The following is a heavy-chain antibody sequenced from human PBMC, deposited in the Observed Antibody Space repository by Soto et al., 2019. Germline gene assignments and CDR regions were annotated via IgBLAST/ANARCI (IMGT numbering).Heavy chain of an antibody. Sequence: GGSLRLPCGASRLTFRNYGRRWVRQDPGKGLEWVSYISSGGSTVYYADSVKGRFTISRDNTRNSLYLQMNSLRDEDTALYYCVRYCSTTLCNGVATRTFEYWGQGTLVTSP. V-gene: IGHV3-48*03. CDR2: ISSGGSTV. J-gene: IGHJ4*02. CDR3: VRYCSTTLCNGVATRTFEY. CDR1: RLTFRNYG. D-gene: IGHD2-2*01.